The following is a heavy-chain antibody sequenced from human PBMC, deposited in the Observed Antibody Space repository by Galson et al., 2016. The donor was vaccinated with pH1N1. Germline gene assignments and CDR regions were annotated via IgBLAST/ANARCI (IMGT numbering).Heavy chain of an antibody. Sequence: VKVSCKASGGTFSSYAISWVRQAPGQGLEWMGRIIPIFGTANYAQKFQGRVTITADESTSTAYMELSSLRSEDTAVYYCARDSPYGDPLYYYYYYMDVWGKGTTVTVSS. CDR1: GGTFSSYA. CDR3: ARDSPYGDPLYYYYYYMDV. CDR2: IIPIFGTA. J-gene: IGHJ6*03. V-gene: IGHV1-69*13. D-gene: IGHD4-17*01.